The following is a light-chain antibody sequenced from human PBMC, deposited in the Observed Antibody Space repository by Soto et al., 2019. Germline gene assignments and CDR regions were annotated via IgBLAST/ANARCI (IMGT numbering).Light chain of an antibody. Sequence: DIPMTQSPSSLSASVGDRVTITCRASQSISTFLNWYQQKPGKAPKLLIYAASSLQSGVPSRFSGSGSGTYFTLTISSLQPEDFSTYSCQQSYSTPYTFGQGTKLEIK. CDR3: QQSYSTPYT. V-gene: IGKV1-39*01. J-gene: IGKJ2*01. CDR2: AAS. CDR1: QSISTF.